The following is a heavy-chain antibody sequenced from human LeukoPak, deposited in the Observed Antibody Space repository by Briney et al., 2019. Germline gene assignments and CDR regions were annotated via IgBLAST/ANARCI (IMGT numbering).Heavy chain of an antibody. Sequence: TGGSLRLSCAASGFTFSSYGMHWVRQAPGKGLEWVAFIRYDGSNKYYADSVKGRFTISRDNSKNTLYLQMNSLRAEDTAVYYCAKDRDFWSGYYTGTSDYWGQGTLVTVSS. CDR1: GFTFSSYG. V-gene: IGHV3-30*02. CDR2: IRYDGSNK. D-gene: IGHD3-3*01. CDR3: AKDRDFWSGYYTGTSDY. J-gene: IGHJ4*02.